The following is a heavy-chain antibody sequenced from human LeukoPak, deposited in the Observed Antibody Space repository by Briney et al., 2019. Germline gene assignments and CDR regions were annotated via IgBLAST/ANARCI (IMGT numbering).Heavy chain of an antibody. CDR1: GFTFSRYD. Sequence: GGSLRLSCGAYGFTFSRYDMHWVRQATGRGLEWVSYIVTAGDTYYADSVKGRFTISRENAGNSLSLHMNSLRVGDTAVYYCVRAPPGRCSDGFCYSDTLDIWGRGTKVTVSS. CDR2: IVTAGDT. J-gene: IGHJ3*02. V-gene: IGHV3-13*01. CDR3: VRAPPGRCSDGFCYSDTLDI. D-gene: IGHD2-15*01.